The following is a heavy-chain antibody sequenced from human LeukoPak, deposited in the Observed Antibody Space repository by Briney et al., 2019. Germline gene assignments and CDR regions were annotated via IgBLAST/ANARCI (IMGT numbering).Heavy chain of an antibody. J-gene: IGHJ4*02. Sequence: ASVKVSCKASGYTFTGYYLHRVRQAPGQGLEWVVWINPNNGGTNYAQTFQGRVTMTRDTSISTAYMELSRLRFDDTAVYYCARSNRIAVAGTVDYWGQGTLVTVSS. CDR2: INPNNGGT. CDR1: GYTFTGYY. CDR3: ARSNRIAVAGTVDY. D-gene: IGHD6-19*01. V-gene: IGHV1-2*02.